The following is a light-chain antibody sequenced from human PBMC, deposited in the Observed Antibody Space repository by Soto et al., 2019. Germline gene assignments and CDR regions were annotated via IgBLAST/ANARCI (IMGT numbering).Light chain of an antibody. CDR1: QGIRND. Sequence: DLQMTQSPSSLSASVGDRVTITCRASQGIRNDLVWYQQKPGEVPKRLIYAASVLQTGVPSRFSGSGSGTEFTLTISSLQPEDFASYYCLQHNSYPFTFGPGTKVDIK. V-gene: IGKV1-17*01. CDR2: AAS. CDR3: LQHNSYPFT. J-gene: IGKJ3*01.